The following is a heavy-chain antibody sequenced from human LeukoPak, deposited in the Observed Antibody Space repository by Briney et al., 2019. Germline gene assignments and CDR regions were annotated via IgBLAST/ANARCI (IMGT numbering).Heavy chain of an antibody. J-gene: IGHJ2*01. CDR1: GFIFSSYA. V-gene: IGHV3-23*01. CDR2: ISGSGGST. D-gene: IGHD7-27*01. CDR3: ARELVSLGTGYFDL. Sequence: GGSLRLSCAASGFIFSSYAMSWVRQAPGKGLEWVSTISGSGGSTYYADSVKGRFTISRDNSKNTLHLQMNNLTADDTAIYYCARELVSLGTGYFDLWGRGTLVTVSS.